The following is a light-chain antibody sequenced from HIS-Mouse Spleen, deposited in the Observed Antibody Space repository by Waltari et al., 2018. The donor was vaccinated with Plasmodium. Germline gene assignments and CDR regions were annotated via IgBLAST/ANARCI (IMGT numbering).Light chain of an antibody. V-gene: IGLV2-14*02. CDR1: SRDVGSYTL. CDR3: SSYTSSSTLV. J-gene: IGLJ2*01. Sequence: QSALTQPASVSGSPGQSITIPCTGTSRDVGSYTLVPWYQPHPGKAPKLMIYEGSKRPSGVSNRFSGSKSGNTASLTISGLQAEDEADYYCSSYTSSSTLVFGGGTKLTVL. CDR2: EGS.